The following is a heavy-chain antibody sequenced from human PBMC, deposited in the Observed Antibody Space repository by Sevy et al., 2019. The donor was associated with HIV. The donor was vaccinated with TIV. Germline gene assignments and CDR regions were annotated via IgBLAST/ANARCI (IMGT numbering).Heavy chain of an antibody. V-gene: IGHV3-11*01. J-gene: IGHJ4*02. Sequence: GGSLRLSCAASGLNVSDYFMSWIRQAPGKRPEWVPYISSSGTIIYYADSVKGRFTISRDNAKNSLYLQMNSLRAEDTAIYYCARDLASGSFFSLYFDYWGQGTLVTVSS. CDR1: GLNVSDYF. CDR2: ISSSGTII. CDR3: ARDLASGSFFSLYFDY. D-gene: IGHD3-10*01.